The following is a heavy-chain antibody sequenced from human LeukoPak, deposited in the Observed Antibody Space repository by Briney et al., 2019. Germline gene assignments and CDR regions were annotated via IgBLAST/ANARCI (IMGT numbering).Heavy chain of an antibody. J-gene: IGHJ4*02. CDR3: AKDVGRVGASPFDY. CDR1: GFTFSSYA. Sequence: GGSLRPSRAASGFTFSSYAMSWVRQAPGKGLEWVAGISYDGSNNYYADSVKGRFTISRDNSKNTLYLQMNSLRAEDTAVYYCAKDVGRVGASPFDYWGQGILVTVSS. CDR2: ISYDGSNN. V-gene: IGHV3-30*18. D-gene: IGHD1-26*01.